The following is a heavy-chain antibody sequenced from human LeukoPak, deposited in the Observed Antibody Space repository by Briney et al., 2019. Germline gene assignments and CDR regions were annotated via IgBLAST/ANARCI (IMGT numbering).Heavy chain of an antibody. CDR2: IKSKTDGGTT. V-gene: IGHV3-15*01. D-gene: IGHD5-12*01. CDR1: GFTFSNAW. CDR3: TTWGYSGYDCFDY. Sequence: GGSLRLSCAASGFTFSNAWMSWVRQAPGKGLEWVGRIKSKTDGGTTDYAAPVKGRFTISRDDSKNTLYLQMNSLKTEDTAVYYCTTWGYSGYDCFDYWGQGTLVTVSS. J-gene: IGHJ4*02.